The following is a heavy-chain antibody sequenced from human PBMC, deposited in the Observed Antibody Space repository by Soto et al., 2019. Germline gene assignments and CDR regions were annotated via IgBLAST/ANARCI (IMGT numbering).Heavy chain of an antibody. V-gene: IGHV4-31*03. CDR3: AREGDYDCSGSQLDP. CDR1: GGSISSGGYY. D-gene: IGHD3-22*01. J-gene: IGHJ5*02. Sequence: LSLTCTVSGGSISSGGYYWSWIRPHPGKGLEWIGYIYYSGSTYYNPSLKSRVTIAVDTSKNQFSLKLSSVTAADTAVYYCAREGDYDCSGSQLDPWGQGTLVTVSS. CDR2: IYYSGST.